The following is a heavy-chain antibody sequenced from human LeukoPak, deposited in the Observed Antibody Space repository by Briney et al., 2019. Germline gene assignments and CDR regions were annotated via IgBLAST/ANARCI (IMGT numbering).Heavy chain of an antibody. Sequence: SETLSLTCSVSGYSISSGYYWSWIRQPPGKGLEWIGYIYYSGSTNFNPALKSRVTISVDTSKNQFSLKLSSVTAADTAVYYCARLRLRPVWFDPWGQGTLVTVSS. D-gene: IGHD2-8*01. CDR3: ARLRLRPVWFDP. V-gene: IGHV4-61*01. J-gene: IGHJ5*02. CDR2: IYYSGST. CDR1: GYSISSGYY.